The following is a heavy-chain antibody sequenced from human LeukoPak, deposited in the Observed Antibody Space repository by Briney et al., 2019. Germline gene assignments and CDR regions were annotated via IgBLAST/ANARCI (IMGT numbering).Heavy chain of an antibody. CDR3: ATRGSGPQPYDY. D-gene: IGHD6-25*01. CDR1: GYTFTGYY. CDR2: MNPNSGYT. Sequence: ASVKVSCKASGYTFTGYYMHWVRQATGQGLEWMGWMNPNSGYTGYAPKFQGRVTMTRDTSISTAYMELSSLRPEDTAVYYCATRGSGPQPYDYWGQGTLVTVSS. J-gene: IGHJ4*02. V-gene: IGHV1-8*02.